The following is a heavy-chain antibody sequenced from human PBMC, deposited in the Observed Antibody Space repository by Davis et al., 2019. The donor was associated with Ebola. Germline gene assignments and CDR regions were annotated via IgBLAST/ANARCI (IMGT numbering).Heavy chain of an antibody. CDR2: VYPAGSDT. CDR1: CYTFSDYW. Sequence: GESPDTPFQGSCYTFSDYWLGCVRQMPGKGLERGGIVYPAGSDTKYSPSFQGQVTISANKSNSIAYLQWSSLRASDSAIYYCARWTRHSSWSTRFFDYWGQGTVVTVSS. V-gene: IGHV5-51*01. CDR3: ARWTRHSSWSTRFFDY. J-gene: IGHJ4*02. D-gene: IGHD3-22*01.